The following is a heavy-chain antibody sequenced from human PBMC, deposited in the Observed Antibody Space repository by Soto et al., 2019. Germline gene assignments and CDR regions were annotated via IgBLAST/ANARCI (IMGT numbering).Heavy chain of an antibody. D-gene: IGHD3-10*01. Sequence: GSLKISCKGSGYSFTSYWIGWVRQKPGKGLEWVGIMHPIDSDTRYSPSFQGQVTISADKAISTAYLQWSSLKASDTAIYYCARLGYFGSGNYYYNYGMDVWGQGTTVTVSS. J-gene: IGHJ6*02. CDR1: GYSFTSYW. CDR3: ARLGYFGSGNYYYNYGMDV. V-gene: IGHV5-51*01. CDR2: MHPIDSDT.